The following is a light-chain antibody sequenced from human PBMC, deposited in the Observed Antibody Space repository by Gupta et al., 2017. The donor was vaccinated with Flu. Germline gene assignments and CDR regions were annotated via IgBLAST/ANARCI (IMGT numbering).Light chain of an antibody. CDR1: SSNIGSNY. J-gene: IGLJ3*02. CDR3: VTWDNSLSAWV. CDR2: DNN. V-gene: IGLV1-51*01. Sequence: SSSNIGSNYVSWYQQLPGTAPKLLIYDNNKRPSEIPDRFSGSKAGTSASLGITGLQTGDEADYYCVTWDNSLSAWVFGGGTKLTVL.